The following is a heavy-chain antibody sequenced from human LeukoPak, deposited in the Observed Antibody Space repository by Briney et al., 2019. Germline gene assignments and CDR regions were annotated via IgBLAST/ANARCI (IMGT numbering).Heavy chain of an antibody. V-gene: IGHV3-23*01. CDR1: GFTSTNYA. D-gene: IGHD5-12*01. CDR2: LIGSSGST. CDR3: AKGAYDYIEIAYFDS. J-gene: IGHJ4*02. Sequence: GASLRLSCAASGFTSTNYAMNWVRQAPGKGLEWVSVLIGSSGSTDYADSVKGRFTISRDISKNTLFLQMNSLRAEDTAIYYCAKGAYDYIEIAYFDSWGQGTLVTVSS.